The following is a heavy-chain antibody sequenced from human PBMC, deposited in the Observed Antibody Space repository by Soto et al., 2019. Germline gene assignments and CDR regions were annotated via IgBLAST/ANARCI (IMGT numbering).Heavy chain of an antibody. CDR2: ISAYNGNT. CDR3: ARDSSSWYSGYYYYYGMDV. Sequence: QVQLVQSGAEVKKPGASVKVSCKASGYTFTSYGISWVRQAPGQGLEWMGWISAYNGNTNYAQKLQGRVTMTTDTTTSTAYMELRSLSSDDTAVYYCARDSSSWYSGYYYYYGMDVWGQGTTVTVSS. CDR1: GYTFTSYG. V-gene: IGHV1-18*01. J-gene: IGHJ6*02. D-gene: IGHD6-13*01.